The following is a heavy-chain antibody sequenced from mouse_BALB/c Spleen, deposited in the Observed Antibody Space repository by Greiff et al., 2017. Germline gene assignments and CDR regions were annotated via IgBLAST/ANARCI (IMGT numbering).Heavy chain of an antibody. CDR2: IYPSDSYT. CDR3: TRWNGYYFDY. D-gene: IGHD2-2*01. J-gene: IGHJ2*01. Sequence: VQLQQPGAELVRPGASVKLSCKASGYTFTSYWINWVKQRPGQGLEWIGNIYPSDSYTNYTQKFKDKATLTVDKSSSTAYMQLSSPTSEDSAVYYCTRWNGYYFDYWGQGTTLTVSS. CDR1: GYTFTSYW. V-gene: IGHV1-69*02.